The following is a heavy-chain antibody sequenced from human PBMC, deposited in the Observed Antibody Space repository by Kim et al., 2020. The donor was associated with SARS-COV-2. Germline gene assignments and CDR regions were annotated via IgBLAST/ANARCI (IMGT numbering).Heavy chain of an antibody. CDR1: GFTFSSYG. Sequence: GGSLRLSCAASGFTFSSYGMHWVRQAPGKGLEWVAVISYDGSNKYYADSVKGRFTISRDNSKNTLYLQMNSLRAEDTAVYYCAKSESSYGSGLDAFDIWGQGTMVTVSS. J-gene: IGHJ3*02. CDR3: AKSESSYGSGLDAFDI. D-gene: IGHD3-10*01. V-gene: IGHV3-33*05. CDR2: ISYDGSNK.